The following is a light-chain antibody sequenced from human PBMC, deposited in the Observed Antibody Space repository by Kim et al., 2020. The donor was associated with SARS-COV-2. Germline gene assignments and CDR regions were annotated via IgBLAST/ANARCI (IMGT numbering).Light chain of an antibody. Sequence: SASVGYRITFTWRASQDIKNRLAWFQQKPGKAPKSLMFAASTLQSGVPSHFSGSGSGTDFTLTISSLQPEDFATYYCQKYNSYPYTFGQGTKLEI. CDR3: QKYNSYPYT. V-gene: IGKV1-16*02. CDR1: QDIKNR. J-gene: IGKJ2*01. CDR2: AAS.